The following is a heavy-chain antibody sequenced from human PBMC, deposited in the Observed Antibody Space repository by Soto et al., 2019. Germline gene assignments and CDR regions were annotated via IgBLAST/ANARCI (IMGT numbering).Heavy chain of an antibody. V-gene: IGHV3-23*01. CDR3: AKEATENYYDSSGYYY. CDR1: GFTFSTYA. J-gene: IGHJ4*02. CDR2: ISAIGGST. Sequence: LRLSCAASGFTFSTYAMSWVRQAPGKGLEWVSGISAIGGSTHYADSVKGRFTISRDNSKNTLYLQMNSLRVEDTAVYYCAKEATENYYDSSGYYYWGQGTLVTVSS. D-gene: IGHD3-22*01.